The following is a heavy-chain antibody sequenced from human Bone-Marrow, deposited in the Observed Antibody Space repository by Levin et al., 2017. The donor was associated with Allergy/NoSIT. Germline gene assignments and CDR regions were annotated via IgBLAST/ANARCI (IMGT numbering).Heavy chain of an antibody. Sequence: ETLSLTCAASGFTLYSYAIHWVRQAPGRGPEWVSGISGSGTATDYADSVKGRFTISRDNSKNTVYMEMNSLRVDDTALYYCARSKMRCSGGSCYSAFDSWGQGTQVTVSS. CDR1: GFTLYSYA. V-gene: IGHV3-23*01. D-gene: IGHD2-15*01. CDR2: ISGSGTAT. J-gene: IGHJ4*02. CDR3: ARSKMRCSGGSCYSAFDS.